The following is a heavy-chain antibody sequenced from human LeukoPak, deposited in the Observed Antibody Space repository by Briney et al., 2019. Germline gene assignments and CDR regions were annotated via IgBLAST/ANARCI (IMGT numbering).Heavy chain of an antibody. D-gene: IGHD2-15*01. V-gene: IGHV1-3*01. Sequence: ASVKVSCKASGYTFTSYAMHWVRQAPGQRLEWMGWINAGNGNTEYSQKFQGRVTITRDTSASTAYMELSSLRSEDTAVYYCARGVVVVAAVDYWGQGTLVTVSS. J-gene: IGHJ4*02. CDR3: ARGVVVVAAVDY. CDR2: INAGNGNT. CDR1: GYTFTSYA.